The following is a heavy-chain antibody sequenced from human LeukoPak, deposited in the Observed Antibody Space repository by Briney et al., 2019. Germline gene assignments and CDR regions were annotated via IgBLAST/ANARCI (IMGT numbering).Heavy chain of an antibody. Sequence: GRSLRLSCAASGFTFDDYAMPWVRQAPGKGLEWVSGISWNSGSIGYADSVKGRFTISRDNAKNSLYLQMNSLRAEDTALYYCAKDSYSYGYGAFDIWGQGTMVTVSS. J-gene: IGHJ3*02. D-gene: IGHD5-18*01. V-gene: IGHV3-9*01. CDR2: ISWNSGSI. CDR1: GFTFDDYA. CDR3: AKDSYSYGYGAFDI.